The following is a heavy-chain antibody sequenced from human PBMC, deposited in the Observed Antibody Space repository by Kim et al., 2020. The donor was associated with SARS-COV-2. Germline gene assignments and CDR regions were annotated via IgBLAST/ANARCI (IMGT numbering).Heavy chain of an antibody. D-gene: IGHD2-15*01. CDR2: IYYSGST. CDR3: ARGDGYSLDLDY. Sequence: SETLSLTCTVSGGSLSTGSYFWSWIRQPPGKGLEWIAYIYYSGSTDYNPSLKSRVTISVDTSKNQFFLQLYSVTAADTAVYYFARGDGYSLDLDYWGQGT. CDR1: GGSLSTGSYF. V-gene: IGHV4-61*01. J-gene: IGHJ4*02.